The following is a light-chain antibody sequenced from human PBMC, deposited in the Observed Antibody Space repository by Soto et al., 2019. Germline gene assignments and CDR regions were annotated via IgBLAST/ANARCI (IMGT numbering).Light chain of an antibody. J-gene: IGKJ4*01. CDR2: LGS. V-gene: IGKV2-28*01. CDR1: QSLLHSSGYNY. CDR3: MQALQTPRT. Sequence: DIVMTQSPLSLPVTPGEPASISCRSSQSLLHSSGYNYLDWYLQKPGQSPQLLIYLGSNRASGVPDRLSGSGSGTDFTLQISRVEAEDVGVYYCMQALQTPRTFGGGTTVEIK.